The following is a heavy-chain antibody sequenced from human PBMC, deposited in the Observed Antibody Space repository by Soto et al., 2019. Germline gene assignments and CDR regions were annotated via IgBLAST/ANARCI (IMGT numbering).Heavy chain of an antibody. CDR1: GGTFSSYA. Sequence: ASVKVSCKASGGTFSSYAISWVRQAPGQGLEWMGGIIPIFGTANYAQKFQGRVTITADESTSTAYMELSSLRSEDTAVYYCARDHGYCSGGSCPPPNNWFDPWGQGTLVTSPQ. V-gene: IGHV1-69*13. CDR3: ARDHGYCSGGSCPPPNNWFDP. D-gene: IGHD2-15*01. CDR2: IIPIFGTA. J-gene: IGHJ5*02.